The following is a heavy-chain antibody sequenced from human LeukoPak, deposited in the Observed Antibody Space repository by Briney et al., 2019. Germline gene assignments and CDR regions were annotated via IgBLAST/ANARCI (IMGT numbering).Heavy chain of an antibody. J-gene: IGHJ5*02. D-gene: IGHD1-7*01. CDR2: IYYSGST. CDR1: GGSISSSSYY. V-gene: IGHV4-39*01. Sequence: SETLSLTCTVSGGSISSSSYYWGWIRQPPGKGLEWIGSIYYSGSTYYNPSLKSRVTISVDTSKNQFSLKLSSVTAADTAVYYCARGGGVGNWNYGEGVPTQAEFDPWGQGTLVTVSS. CDR3: ARGGGVGNWNYGEGVPTQAEFDP.